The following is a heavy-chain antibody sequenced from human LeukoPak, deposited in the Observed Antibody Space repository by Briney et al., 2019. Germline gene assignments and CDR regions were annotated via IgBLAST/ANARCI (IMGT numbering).Heavy chain of an antibody. D-gene: IGHD6-19*01. Sequence: ASAKVSCKASGGTFSSYAISWVRQAPGQGLEWMGGIIPIFGTANYAQKFQGRVTITADKSTSTAYMELSSLRSEDTAVYHCARGLSGPADGMDVWGKGTTVTVSS. J-gene: IGHJ6*04. CDR2: IIPIFGTA. CDR1: GGTFSSYA. V-gene: IGHV1-69*06. CDR3: ARGLSGPADGMDV.